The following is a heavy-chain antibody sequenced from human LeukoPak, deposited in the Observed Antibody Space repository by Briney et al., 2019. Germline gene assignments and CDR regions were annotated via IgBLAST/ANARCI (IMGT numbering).Heavy chain of an antibody. CDR3: ARSGGSSFGWADY. J-gene: IGHJ4*02. D-gene: IGHD2-15*01. CDR1: GGSISSYY. Sequence: SETLSLTXTVSGGSISSYYWSWIRQPPGKGLEWIGYIYYSGSTNYNPSLKSRVTISVDTSKNQFSLKLSSVTAADTAVYYCARSGGSSFGWADYWGQGTLVTVSS. CDR2: IYYSGST. V-gene: IGHV4-59*01.